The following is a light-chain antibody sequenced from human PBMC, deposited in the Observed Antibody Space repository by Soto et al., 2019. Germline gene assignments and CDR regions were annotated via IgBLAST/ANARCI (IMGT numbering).Light chain of an antibody. CDR3: LQHNSYRWT. CDR2: AAS. CDR1: QGIRND. J-gene: IGKJ1*01. V-gene: IGKV1-17*01. Sequence: DIHMTQSPSSLSASVGDRVTITCRASQGIRNDLGWYQQKPGKAPKRLIYAASSLQGCVPSMFRGSGYRTEFTLTISSVQTEAFETYYGLQHNSYRWTSGTGTTV.